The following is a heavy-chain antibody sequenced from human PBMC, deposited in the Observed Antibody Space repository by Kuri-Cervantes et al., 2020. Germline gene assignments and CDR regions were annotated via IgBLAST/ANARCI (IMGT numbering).Heavy chain of an antibody. J-gene: IGHJ3*02. V-gene: IGHV3-23*01. CDR2: ISGSGGST. Sequence: LSLTCAASGFTFDDYGMSWVRQAPGKGLEWVSAISGSGGSTYYADSVKGRFTISRDNSKNTLYLQMNSLRAEDTAVYYCAKDPYYYDSSGYLLYDAFDIWGQGTMVTVSS. CDR1: GFTFDDYG. D-gene: IGHD3-22*01. CDR3: AKDPYYYDSSGYLLYDAFDI.